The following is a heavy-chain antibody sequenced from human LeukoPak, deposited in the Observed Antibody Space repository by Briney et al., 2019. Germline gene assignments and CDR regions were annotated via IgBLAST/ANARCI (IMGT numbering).Heavy chain of an antibody. Sequence: SQTLSLTCTVSGGSISSGSYYWSWIRQPAGKALEWIGRIYSSGSTNYNPSLKSRVTISVDTSKNQFSLKLSSVTAADTAMYYCAREFSPRDGKGYYFDYWGQGTLVTVSS. CDR3: AREFSPRDGKGYYFDY. CDR2: IYSSGST. V-gene: IGHV4-61*02. J-gene: IGHJ4*02. D-gene: IGHD2-21*02. CDR1: GGSISSGSYY.